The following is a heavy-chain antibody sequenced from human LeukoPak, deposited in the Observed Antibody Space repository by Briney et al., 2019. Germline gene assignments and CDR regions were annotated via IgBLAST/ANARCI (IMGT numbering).Heavy chain of an antibody. Sequence: GGSLRLSCAASGFTFKKYAMNWVRQVPGKGLEWVSGISGSGDSTYYADSVKGRFIISRDNSKNTLYLQMNSLRAEDTAIYYCAKVLVGDDYGDYVFDYWGQGTLVTVSS. CDR2: ISGSGDST. CDR1: GFTFKKYA. CDR3: AKVLVGDDYGDYVFDY. V-gene: IGHV3-23*01. J-gene: IGHJ4*02. D-gene: IGHD4-17*01.